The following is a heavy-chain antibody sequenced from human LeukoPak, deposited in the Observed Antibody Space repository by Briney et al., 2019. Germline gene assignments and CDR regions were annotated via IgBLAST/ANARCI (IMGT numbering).Heavy chain of an antibody. CDR3: AELGITMIGGV. J-gene: IGHJ6*04. D-gene: IGHD3-10*02. CDR1: GFTFSSYE. V-gene: IGHV3-48*03. Sequence: GGALRLSCAASGFTFSSYEMNWVRQAPGKGLEWVSYISSSGSTIYYADSVKGRFTISRDNAKNSLYLQMNSLRAEDAAVYYCAELGITMIGGVWGKGTTVTISS. CDR2: ISSSGSTI.